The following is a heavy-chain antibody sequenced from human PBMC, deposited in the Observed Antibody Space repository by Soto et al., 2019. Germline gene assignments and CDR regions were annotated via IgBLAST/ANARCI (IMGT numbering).Heavy chain of an antibody. CDR2: ILVGGST. CDR3: AKATATGGGAFEI. CDR1: GFICSSYD. Sequence: GGSLRLSCGVSGFICSSYDMSWVRQAPGKGLEWVSTILVGGSTHYEDSVKGRFTISRDTSKNTVYLQMDSLTAGDTAVYYCAKATATGGGAFEICGQGTMVTVSS. J-gene: IGHJ3*02. V-gene: IGHV3-23*01. D-gene: IGHD2-8*02.